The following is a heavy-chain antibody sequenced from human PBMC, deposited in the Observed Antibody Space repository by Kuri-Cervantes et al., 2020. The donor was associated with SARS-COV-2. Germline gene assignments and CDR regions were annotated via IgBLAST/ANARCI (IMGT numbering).Heavy chain of an antibody. V-gene: IGHV3-30*02. CDR1: GFTFSSYG. Sequence: GGSLRLSCAASGFTFSSYGMHWVRQAPGKGLEWVAFIWYGGSNKYYADPVKGRFTISRDNSKNTLYLQMNSLRAEDTAVYYCAKDYSSSSDWYFDLWGRGTLVTVSS. CDR3: AKDYSSSSDWYFDL. CDR2: IWYGGSNK. J-gene: IGHJ2*01. D-gene: IGHD6-6*01.